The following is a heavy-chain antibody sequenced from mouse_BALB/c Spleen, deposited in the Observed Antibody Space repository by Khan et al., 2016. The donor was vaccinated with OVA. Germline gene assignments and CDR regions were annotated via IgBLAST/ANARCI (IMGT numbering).Heavy chain of an antibody. CDR3: ARRTTGYTMDY. CDR2: INPRSGYT. J-gene: IGHJ4*01. V-gene: IGHV1-4*01. D-gene: IGHD2-14*01. Sequence: QVQLQQSGAELTRPGASVRMSCKASGYTFTSNTMYWVKKRPGQGLEWIGYINPRSGYTNFNQNFKDKATLTADKSSSTAYMQLSSLTSEDSAVYYCARRTTGYTMDYWGQGTSVTVSS. CDR1: GYTFTSNT.